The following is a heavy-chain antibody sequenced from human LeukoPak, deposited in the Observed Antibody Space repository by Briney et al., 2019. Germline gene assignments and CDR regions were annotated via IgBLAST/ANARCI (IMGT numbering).Heavy chain of an antibody. D-gene: IGHD6-19*01. CDR2: ISGSGGST. Sequence: AESLSLSCAASGFSFITSAMNWVRQPAGKGLEWVSDISGSGGSTFYPDSVKGRLTISRKNSNNTLYLQINSLRVDDTAVYYCAKGQYSSGWYGLDVWGQGTLVTVSS. V-gene: IGHV3-23*01. J-gene: IGHJ4*02. CDR3: AKGQYSSGWYGLDV. CDR1: GFSFITSA.